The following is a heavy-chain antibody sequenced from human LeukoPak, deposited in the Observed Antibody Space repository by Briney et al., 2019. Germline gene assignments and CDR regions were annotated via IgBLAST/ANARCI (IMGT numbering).Heavy chain of an antibody. CDR2: IYYSGST. V-gene: IGHV4-31*03. CDR3: ARDSASSPADY. D-gene: IGHD3-10*01. Sequence: PSETLSLTCTVSGGSISSGGYYWSWIRQHPGKGLEWIGYIYYSGSTYYNPSLKSRVTISVDTSKNQFSLKLSSVTAADTAVYYCARDSASSPADYWGQGTLVTVSS. CDR1: GGSISSGGYY. J-gene: IGHJ4*02.